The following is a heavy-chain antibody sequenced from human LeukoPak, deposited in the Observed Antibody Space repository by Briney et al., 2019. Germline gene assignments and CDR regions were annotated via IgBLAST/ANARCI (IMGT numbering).Heavy chain of an antibody. V-gene: IGHV3-9*01. CDR2: INWNNDGI. J-gene: IGHJ1*01. CDR1: GFTFADHA. CDR3: ARDDYNTLGCNFHH. Sequence: GGSLRLSCVASGFTFADHAMHWVRRAPGQGLEWVTGINWNNDGIVYAASVKGRFTVSRDNAKNTLYLQMNGLRPEDTAFYYCARDDYNTLGCNFHHWGQGTLVTVSS. D-gene: IGHD1-1*01.